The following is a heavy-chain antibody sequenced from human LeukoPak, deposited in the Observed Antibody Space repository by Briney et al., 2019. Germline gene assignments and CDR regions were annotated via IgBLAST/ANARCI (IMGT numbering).Heavy chain of an antibody. CDR3: ARGEPRPPKSVIDY. CDR2: ISSDGSST. D-gene: IGHD1-14*01. V-gene: IGHV3-74*01. Sequence: GGSLRLSCAASGFTFSNYWMHWVRQAPGKGLVWASRISSDGSSTSYADSVKGRFTISRDDAKNTLYLQMNSLRAEDTAVYYCARGEPRPPKSVIDYWGQGTLVTVSS. CDR1: GFTFSNYW. J-gene: IGHJ4*02.